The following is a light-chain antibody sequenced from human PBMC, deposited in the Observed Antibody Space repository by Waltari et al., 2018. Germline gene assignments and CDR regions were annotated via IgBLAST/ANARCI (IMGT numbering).Light chain of an antibody. CDR2: SNG. Sequence: QSVVTQPPSASGTPVQRVTISCSGSSSNIGRNTVNRYQVLPGTAPRLLIYSNGQRPSGVPDRFSGSKSGTSASLAISGLQSEDEAEYYCATWDDRLTGVLFGGGTKVTVL. CDR3: ATWDDRLTGVL. CDR1: SSNIGRNT. V-gene: IGLV1-44*01. J-gene: IGLJ2*01.